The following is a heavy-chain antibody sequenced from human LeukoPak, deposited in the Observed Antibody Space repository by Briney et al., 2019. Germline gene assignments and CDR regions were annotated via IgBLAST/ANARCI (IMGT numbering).Heavy chain of an antibody. D-gene: IGHD6-19*01. CDR1: GGTFSSYA. J-gene: IGHJ4*02. CDR3: ARGASSGWSFSYYFDY. Sequence: SVKVSCKAPGGTFSSYAISWVRQAPGQGLEWMGGIIPIFGTANYAQKFQGRVTITADKSASTAYMELSSLRSEDTAVYYCARGASSGWSFSYYFDYWGQGTLVTVSS. V-gene: IGHV1-69*06. CDR2: IIPIFGTA.